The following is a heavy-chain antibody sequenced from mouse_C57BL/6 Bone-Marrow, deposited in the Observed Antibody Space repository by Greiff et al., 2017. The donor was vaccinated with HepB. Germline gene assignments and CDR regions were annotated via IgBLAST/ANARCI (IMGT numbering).Heavy chain of an antibody. CDR1: GYTFTSYW. CDR3: ARWGWLLPFDY. CDR2: IDPSDSYT. J-gene: IGHJ2*01. D-gene: IGHD2-3*01. Sequence: QVQLQQPGAELVMPGASVKLSCKASGYTFTSYWMHWVKQRPGQGLEWIGEIDPSDSYTNYNQKFKGKSTLTVDKSSSTAYMRLSSLTSEDSAVYYCARWGWLLPFDYWGQGTTLTVSS. V-gene: IGHV1-69*01.